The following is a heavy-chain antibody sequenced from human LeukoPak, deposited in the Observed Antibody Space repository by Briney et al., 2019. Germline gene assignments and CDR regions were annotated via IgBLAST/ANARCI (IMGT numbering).Heavy chain of an antibody. Sequence: GASVKVSCTASGYSFVLYGISWVRQAPGQGPEWMGWISNYNGNTKYAQKFQGRVTMTTDTSTSTAYMELRSLRSDDTAVYYCARDEDYGIFVNIDYWGQGTLVTVSS. CDR2: ISNYNGNT. CDR3: ARDEDYGIFVNIDY. D-gene: IGHD4-17*01. V-gene: IGHV1-18*01. J-gene: IGHJ4*02. CDR1: GYSFVLYG.